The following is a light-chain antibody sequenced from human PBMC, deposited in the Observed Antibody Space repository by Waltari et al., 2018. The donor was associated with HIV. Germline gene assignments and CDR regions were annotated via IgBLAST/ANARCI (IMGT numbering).Light chain of an antibody. Sequence: AIRLTQSPSPFPASTGDRVNITCRASHDISSYLALYQQKPGKAPKVLIHDASTPQSGVPSRFSGSGSGTDFTLTISCLQSEDFATYYCQHYYTYPMIFGPGTKVDIK. J-gene: IGKJ3*01. CDR3: QHYYTYPMI. V-gene: IGKV1-8*01. CDR1: HDISSY. CDR2: DAS.